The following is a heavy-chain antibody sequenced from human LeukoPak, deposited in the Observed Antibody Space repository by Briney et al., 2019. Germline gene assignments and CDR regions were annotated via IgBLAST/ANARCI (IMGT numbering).Heavy chain of an antibody. CDR2: FDPEDSVT. D-gene: IGHD1-20*01. Sequence: ASVKVSCKVSGHTLIELSMHWVRQAPGKGLEWMGGFDPEDSVTLYAEKFQGRVTMTEDTSTGTAYMQLNSLTSEDTAVYYCVTARKRDTWNPRFWGQGTLVSVSS. CDR3: VTARKRDTWNPRF. J-gene: IGHJ4*02. CDR1: GHTLIELS. V-gene: IGHV1-24*01.